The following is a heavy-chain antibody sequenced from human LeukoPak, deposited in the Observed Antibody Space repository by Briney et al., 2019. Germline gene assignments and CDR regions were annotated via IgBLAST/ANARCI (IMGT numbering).Heavy chain of an antibody. D-gene: IGHD3-22*01. V-gene: IGHV3-53*01. CDR1: GSTVSSNY. Sequence: PGGSLRLSCAASGSTVSSNYMSWVRQAPGKGLEWVSVIYSGGSTYYADSVKGRFTISRDNSKNTLYLQMNSLRAEDTAVYYCAVSSGSYLHYFDYWGQGTLVTVSS. J-gene: IGHJ4*02. CDR3: AVSSGSYLHYFDY. CDR2: IYSGGST.